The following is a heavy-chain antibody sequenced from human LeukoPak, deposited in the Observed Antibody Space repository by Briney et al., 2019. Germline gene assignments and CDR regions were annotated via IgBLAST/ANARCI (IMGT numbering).Heavy chain of an antibody. CDR1: GGSFSGYY. CDR3: ARGLRGTYYHYYGMDV. D-gene: IGHD3-16*01. V-gene: IGHV4-34*01. J-gene: IGHJ6*02. CDR2: INHSGST. Sequence: PSETLSLTCAVYGGSFSGYYWSWIRQPPGKGLEWIGEINHSGSTNYNPSLKSRVTISVDTSKNQFSLKLSSVTAADTAVYYCARGLRGTYYHYYGMDVWGQGTTVTVSS.